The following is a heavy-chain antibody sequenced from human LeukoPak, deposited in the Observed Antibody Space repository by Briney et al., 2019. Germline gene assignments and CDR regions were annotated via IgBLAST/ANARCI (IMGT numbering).Heavy chain of an antibody. CDR2: ISKDSGNK. Sequence: PGGSLRLSCAASGFTFDEHDMYWVRQVPGKGLEWVCLISKDSGNKHYADSVKGRFSISRDNNRNSLSLQMNSLRSEDTALYFCAKRSGAPNNFDYWGQGALVTVSS. D-gene: IGHD1-1*01. V-gene: IGHV3-43*02. CDR1: GFTFDEHD. J-gene: IGHJ4*02. CDR3: AKRSGAPNNFDY.